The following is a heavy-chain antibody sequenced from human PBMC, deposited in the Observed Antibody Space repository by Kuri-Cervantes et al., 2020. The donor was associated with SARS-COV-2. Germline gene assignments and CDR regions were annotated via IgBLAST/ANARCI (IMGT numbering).Heavy chain of an antibody. CDR1: GGSISSSSYY. V-gene: IGHV4-39*07. CDR3: ARDRGGHMDV. D-gene: IGHD3-16*01. J-gene: IGHJ6*03. CDR2: IYHSGST. Sequence: SETLSLTCTVSGGSISSSSYYWGWIRQPPGKGLEWIGSIYHSGSTYYNPSLKSRVTISADRSKNQFSLKLSSVTAADTAVYYCARDRGGHMDVWGKGTTVTVSS.